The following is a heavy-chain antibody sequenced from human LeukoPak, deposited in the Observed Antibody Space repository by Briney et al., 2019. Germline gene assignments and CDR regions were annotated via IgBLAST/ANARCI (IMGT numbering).Heavy chain of an antibody. CDR3: AKPNYDILPGMTQYFDY. V-gene: IGHV3-23*01. D-gene: IGHD3-9*01. CDR1: GFTFSSYA. J-gene: IGHJ4*02. CDR2: ISGSGGST. Sequence: PGGSLRLSCAASGFTFSSYAMSWVRQAPGKGLEWVSAISGSGGSTYYADSVKGRFTTSRDNSKNTLYLQMNSLRAEDTAVYYCAKPNYDILPGMTQYFDYWGQGTLVTVSS.